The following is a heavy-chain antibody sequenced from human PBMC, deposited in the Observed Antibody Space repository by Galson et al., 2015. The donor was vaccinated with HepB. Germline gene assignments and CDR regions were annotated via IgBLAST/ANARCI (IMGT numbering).Heavy chain of an antibody. CDR2: INQDGSKI. J-gene: IGHJ4*02. CDR1: GFTFSCCW. CDR3: ARGAYSSGWYSNY. D-gene: IGHD6-19*01. V-gene: IGHV3-7*01. Sequence: SLRLSCAASGFTFSCCWMSWVRQAPGKGLEWVANINQDGSKIYYADSVKGRFTISRDNAKNSLYLQMNSLRDEDTAVYYCARGAYSSGWYSNYWGQGTLVTVSS.